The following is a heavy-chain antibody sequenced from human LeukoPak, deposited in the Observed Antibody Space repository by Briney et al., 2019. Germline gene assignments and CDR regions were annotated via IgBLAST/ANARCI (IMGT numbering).Heavy chain of an antibody. CDR2: IKQDGSEK. Sequence: GGSLRLSCAASGFTFSNYWMSWVRQAPGKGLEWVANIKQDGSEKYYVDSVKGRFTISRDNAKNSLFLQMYSLRAEDTAVYYCARDNYGDFGYWGQGTLVTVSS. V-gene: IGHV3-7*01. D-gene: IGHD4-17*01. CDR3: ARDNYGDFGY. J-gene: IGHJ4*02. CDR1: GFTFSNYW.